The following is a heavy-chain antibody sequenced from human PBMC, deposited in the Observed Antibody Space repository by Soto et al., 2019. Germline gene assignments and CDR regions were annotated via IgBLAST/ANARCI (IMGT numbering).Heavy chain of an antibody. D-gene: IGHD4-4*01. CDR2: TYSGGST. V-gene: IGHV3-53*01. CDR1: GFTVSRNY. CDR3: ARGPHYSNFDY. J-gene: IGHJ4*02. Sequence: GGSLRLSCAASGFTVSRNYMSWVRQAPGKGLEWVSVTYSGGSTYYADSAKRRFTISRDNSKTTQHLHMNSRRAADTAVYYCARGPHYSNFDYWGRGTLVTVSS.